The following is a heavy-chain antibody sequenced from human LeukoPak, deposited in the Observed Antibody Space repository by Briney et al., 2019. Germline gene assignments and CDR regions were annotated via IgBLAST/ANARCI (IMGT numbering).Heavy chain of an antibody. Sequence: GGSLRLFCNASGFTFSSYGMHWVRQAPGKGLEWVAVISYDGSNKYYADSVKGRFTISRDISKNTLYLQMNSLRAEDTAVYYCARANDNYYYYYMDVWGKGTTVTIS. D-gene: IGHD3-9*01. CDR3: ARANDNYYYYYMDV. CDR2: ISYDGSNK. J-gene: IGHJ6*03. CDR1: GFTFSSYG. V-gene: IGHV3-30*03.